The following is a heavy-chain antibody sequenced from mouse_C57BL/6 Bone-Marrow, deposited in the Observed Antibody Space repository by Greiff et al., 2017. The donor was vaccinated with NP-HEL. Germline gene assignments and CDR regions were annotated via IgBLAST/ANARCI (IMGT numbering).Heavy chain of an antibody. CDR2: IYPGSGNP. V-gene: IGHV1-84*01. D-gene: IGHD1-1*01. J-gene: IGHJ1*03. CDR3: ARGGPYDYGSSSYWYFEV. CDR1: GYTFTDYY. Sequence: VQLQESGPELVKPGASVKISCKASGYTFTDYYINWVKQRPGQGLEWIGWIYPGSGNPKYNEKFKGKATLTVDTSSSTAYMQLSSLTSEDSAVYYCARGGPYDYGSSSYWYFEVGGTGTTVTVSS.